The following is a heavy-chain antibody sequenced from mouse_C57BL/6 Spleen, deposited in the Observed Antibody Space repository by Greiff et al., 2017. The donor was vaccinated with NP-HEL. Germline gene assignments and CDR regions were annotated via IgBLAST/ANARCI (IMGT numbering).Heavy chain of an antibody. CDR3: GRYYYGSSRYVGV. CDR2: IYPGSGNT. D-gene: IGHD1-1*01. J-gene: IGHJ1*03. CDR1: GYTFTDYY. Sequence: LMESGPELVKPGASVKISCKASGYTFTDYYINWVKQRPGQGLEWIGWIYPGSGNTKYNEKFKGKATLTVDTSSSTAYMQLSSLTSEDSAVYFRGRYYYGSSRYVGVWGTGVTVTVS. V-gene: IGHV1-84*01.